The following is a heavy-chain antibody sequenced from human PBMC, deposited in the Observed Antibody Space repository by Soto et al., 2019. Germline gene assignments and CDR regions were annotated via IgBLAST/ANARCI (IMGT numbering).Heavy chain of an antibody. V-gene: IGHV3-30-3*01. CDR2: ISYDGSNK. J-gene: IGHJ6*02. Sequence: QVQLVESGGGVVQPGRSLRLSCAASGFTFSSYAMHWVRQAPGKGLEWVAVISYDGSNKYYADSVKGRFTISRDNSKNTLYLQMKSLRAEDTSVYYCARGGIVVYPYYYYGMDVWGQGTTVTVSS. CDR3: ARGGIVVYPYYYYGMDV. D-gene: IGHD3-22*01. CDR1: GFTFSSYA.